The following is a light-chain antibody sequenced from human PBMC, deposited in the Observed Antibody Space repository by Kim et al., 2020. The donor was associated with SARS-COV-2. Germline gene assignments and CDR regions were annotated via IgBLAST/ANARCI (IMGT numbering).Light chain of an antibody. CDR2: QDN. J-gene: IGLJ1*01. CDR3: QAWDSSTHNYV. V-gene: IGLV3-1*01. CDR1: KLGDKY. Sequence: PGQTASITCPGYKLGDKYVSLDQQKPGPCPVVVFSQDNQRPSGIPERLSGSNAGNTATLTISGTQAMDEADYYCQAWDSSTHNYVFGAGTKVTVL.